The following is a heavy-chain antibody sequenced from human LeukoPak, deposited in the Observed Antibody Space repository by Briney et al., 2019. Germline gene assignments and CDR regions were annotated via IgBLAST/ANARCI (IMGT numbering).Heavy chain of an antibody. CDR1: GFAFSSYS. D-gene: IGHD3-22*01. CDR2: ISSSSSYI. J-gene: IGHJ4*02. CDR3: ARDYYDSSGSFDY. Sequence: PGGSLRLSCAASGFAFSSYSMNWVRQAPGKGLEWVSSISSSSSYIYYADSVKGRFTISRDNAKNSLYLQMNSLRAEDTAVYYCARDYYDSSGSFDYWGQGTLVTVSS. V-gene: IGHV3-21*01.